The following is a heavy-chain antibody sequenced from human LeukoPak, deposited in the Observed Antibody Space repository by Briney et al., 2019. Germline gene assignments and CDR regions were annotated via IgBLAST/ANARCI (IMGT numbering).Heavy chain of an antibody. D-gene: IGHD1-1*01. CDR2: ISSRGSAI. J-gene: IGHJ3*02. V-gene: IGHV3-48*03. CDR3: ARGGHDPGIPFDI. CDR1: GFTFSSYE. Sequence: GGSLRLSCAASGFTFSSYEMNWVRQAPGKGLELVSYISSRGSAIYYADSVKGRFTISRDNAKNSLYLQMNSLRADDTAVYYCARGGHDPGIPFDIWGQGTMVTVSS.